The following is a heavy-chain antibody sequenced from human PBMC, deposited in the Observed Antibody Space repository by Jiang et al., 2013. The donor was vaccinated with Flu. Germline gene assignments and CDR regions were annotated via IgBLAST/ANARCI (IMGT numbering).Heavy chain of an antibody. CDR3: ATSMITFGGVIAPHDYYYYGMDV. D-gene: IGHD3-16*02. Sequence: GLVKPSETLSLTCTVSGGSISSYYWSWIRQPPGKGLEWIGYIYYSGSTNYNPSLKSRVTISVDTSKNQFSLKLSSVTAADTAVYYCATSMITFGGVIAPHDYYYYGMDVWGQGTTVTVSS. CDR1: GGSISSYY. V-gene: IGHV4-59*01. J-gene: IGHJ6*02. CDR2: IYYSGST.